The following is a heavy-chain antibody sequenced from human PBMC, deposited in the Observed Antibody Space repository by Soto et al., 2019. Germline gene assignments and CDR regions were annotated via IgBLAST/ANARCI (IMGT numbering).Heavy chain of an antibody. CDR3: AKDLEVDSYHTTGYISPGKSYYHTLDV. J-gene: IGHJ6*02. V-gene: IGHV3-23*01. CDR2: GGRT. D-gene: IGHD3-22*01. Sequence: GGRTYYADSEKGRFTISRDNSKNTLYLQMNSLRTEDTAIYYCAKDLEVDSYHTTGYISPGKSYYHTLDVWGQGTTVTVS.